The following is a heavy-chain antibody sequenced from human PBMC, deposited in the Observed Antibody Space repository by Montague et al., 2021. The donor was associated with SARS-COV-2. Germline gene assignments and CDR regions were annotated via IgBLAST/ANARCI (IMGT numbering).Heavy chain of an antibody. J-gene: IGHJ1*01. CDR2: TFYRSQWRT. CDR1: GDSVSSDTAA. D-gene: IGHD4-17*01. V-gene: IGHV6-1*01. Sequence: CAISGDSVSSDTAAWHWIRQSPSRGLEWLGRTFYRSQWRTDSAAPVRSRISFSGDISKNQFSLHLNSVTPEDTAIYYCARDGDYGGTWYSFLQNWGQGTLVIVSS. CDR3: ARDGDYGGTWYSFLQN.